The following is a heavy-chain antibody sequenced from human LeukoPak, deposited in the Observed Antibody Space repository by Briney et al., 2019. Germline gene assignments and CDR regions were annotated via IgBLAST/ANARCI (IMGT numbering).Heavy chain of an antibody. CDR2: IIPILGIA. CDR1: GYXFTGYY. J-gene: IGHJ4*02. Sequence: GASVKVSCKASGYXFTGYYIHWVRQAPGQGLEWMGRIIPILGIANYAQKFQGRVTITADKSTSTAYMELSSLRSEDTAVYYCARESISSGYYYFDYWGQGTLVTVSS. CDR3: ARESISSGYYYFDY. V-gene: IGHV1-69*04. D-gene: IGHD3-22*01.